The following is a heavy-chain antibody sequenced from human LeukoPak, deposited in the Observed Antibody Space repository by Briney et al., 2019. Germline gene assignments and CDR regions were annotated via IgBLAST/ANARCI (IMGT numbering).Heavy chain of an antibody. CDR1: GFTFSSYD. CDR3: AELGITMIGGV. J-gene: IGHJ6*04. CDR2: ISSSGSII. V-gene: IGHV3-48*03. Sequence: GGSLRLSCAASGFTFSSYDMNWVRQAPGKGLEWVSYISSSGSIIYYADSVKGRFTISRDNAKNALYLQMSSLRAEDTAVYYCAELGITMIGGVWGKGTTVTISS. D-gene: IGHD3-10*02.